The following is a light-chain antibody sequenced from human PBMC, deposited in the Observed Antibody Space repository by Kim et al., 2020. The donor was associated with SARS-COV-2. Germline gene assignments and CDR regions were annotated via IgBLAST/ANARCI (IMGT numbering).Light chain of an antibody. J-gene: IGKJ5*01. CDR2: LGS. V-gene: IGKV2-28*01. CDR1: QSILKTNGYNY. Sequence: PASISCWSSQSILKTNGYNYLVWYLQKPRQSPQLLIYLGSNRASGVPDRFSGSGSGTDFTLEISRVEAEDVVVYYCMQTEQPPRTFGQGTRLEIK. CDR3: MQTEQPPRT.